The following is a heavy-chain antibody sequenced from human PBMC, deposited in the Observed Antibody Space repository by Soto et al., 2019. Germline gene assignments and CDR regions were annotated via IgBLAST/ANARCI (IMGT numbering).Heavy chain of an antibody. CDR3: ARPYCSGGSCFLYYYYGMDV. J-gene: IGHJ6*02. V-gene: IGHV1-69*01. CDR2: IIPIFGTA. Sequence: QVQLVQSGAEVKKPGSSVKVSCKASGGTFSSYAISWVRQAPGQGLEWMGGIIPIFGTANYAQKFQGRVTITADESTRTAYMELSSLRSEDTAVYYCARPYCSGGSCFLYYYYGMDVWGQGTTVTVSS. CDR1: GGTFSSYA. D-gene: IGHD2-15*01.